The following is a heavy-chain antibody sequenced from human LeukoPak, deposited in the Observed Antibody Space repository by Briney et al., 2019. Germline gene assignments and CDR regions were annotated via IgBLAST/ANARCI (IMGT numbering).Heavy chain of an antibody. J-gene: IGHJ4*02. CDR1: GFTFSDWY. Sequence: LRLSCAASGFTFSDWYMSWIRQPPGKGLEWIGYIYYSGSTNYNPSLKSRVTISVDTSKNQFSLKLSSVTAADTAVYYCARRDSYGFIDYWGQGTLVTVSS. CDR3: ARRDSYGFIDY. D-gene: IGHD5-18*01. CDR2: IYYSGST. V-gene: IGHV4-59*08.